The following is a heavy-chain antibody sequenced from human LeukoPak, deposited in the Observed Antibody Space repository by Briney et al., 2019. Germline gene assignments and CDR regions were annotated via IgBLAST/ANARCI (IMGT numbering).Heavy chain of an antibody. D-gene: IGHD3-16*01. Sequence: PSETLSLTCTVSGYSISSGYYWGWIRQPPGKGLEWIGSIYHSGSTYYNPSLKSRVTISVDTSKNQFSLKLSSVTAADTAVYYCARQTNGGDYYYYYYMDVWDKGTTVTISS. V-gene: IGHV4-38-2*02. CDR2: IYHSGST. J-gene: IGHJ6*03. CDR1: GYSISSGYY. CDR3: ARQTNGGDYYYYYYMDV.